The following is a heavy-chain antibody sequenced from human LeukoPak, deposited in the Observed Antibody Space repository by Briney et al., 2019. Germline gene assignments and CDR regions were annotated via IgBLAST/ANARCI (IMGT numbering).Heavy chain of an antibody. Sequence: PSETLSLTCTVSGGSVRSYYWTWLRQSAGKGLEWIGRIYHDGKSDSSLSLKSRVIMSIDTSKNQFSLNLHSVTAADTALYFCARNVLRYFDWGLDVLDFWGQGIMVTVSS. CDR2: IYHDGKS. CDR3: ARNVLRYFDWGLDVLDF. D-gene: IGHD3-9*01. J-gene: IGHJ3*01. V-gene: IGHV4-4*07. CDR1: GGSVRSYY.